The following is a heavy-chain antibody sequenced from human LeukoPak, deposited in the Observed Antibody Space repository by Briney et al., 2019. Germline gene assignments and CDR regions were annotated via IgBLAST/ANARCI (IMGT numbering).Heavy chain of an antibody. D-gene: IGHD5-18*01. J-gene: IGHJ4*02. V-gene: IGHV1-69*05. Sequence: SVKVSCKASGGTFSSYAISWVRQAPGQGLEWMGGIIPIFGTANYAQKFQGRVTMTRDTSISTAYMELSRLRSDDTAVYYCARVRGQLWLRYFDYWGQGTLVTVSS. CDR3: ARVRGQLWLRYFDY. CDR1: GGTFSSYA. CDR2: IIPIFGTA.